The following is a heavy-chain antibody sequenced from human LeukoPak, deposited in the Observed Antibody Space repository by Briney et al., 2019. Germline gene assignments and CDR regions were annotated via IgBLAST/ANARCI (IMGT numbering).Heavy chain of an antibody. Sequence: GRSLRLSCAASRFTFDDYAIHWVRQAPGKGLEWVSGISWNTGSIDYADSVKGRFTISRDTAKNSLYLQMNSLRAEDTALYYCAKARGVRGILVTGFDYWGQGTLVTVSS. V-gene: IGHV3-9*01. J-gene: IGHJ4*02. CDR1: RFTFDDYA. CDR2: ISWNTGSI. CDR3: AKARGVRGILVTGFDY. D-gene: IGHD3-10*01.